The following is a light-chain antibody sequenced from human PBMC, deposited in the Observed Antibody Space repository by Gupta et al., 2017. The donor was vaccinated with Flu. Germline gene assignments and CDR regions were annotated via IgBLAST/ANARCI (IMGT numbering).Light chain of an antibody. V-gene: IGKV2-30*02. CDR3: MQGKPLQT. Sequence: DVVLTQSPLSLPVIFGQPASISCRSSQSRVHRNGKTYLTWFQQKPGQSPRSLIYRGSNRDSGVTVRFSGRGEGTDFTLKSSMGEDEGGGVYYSMQGKPLQTFGQGTKVEIK. CDR2: RGS. J-gene: IGKJ1*01. CDR1: QSRVHRNGKTY.